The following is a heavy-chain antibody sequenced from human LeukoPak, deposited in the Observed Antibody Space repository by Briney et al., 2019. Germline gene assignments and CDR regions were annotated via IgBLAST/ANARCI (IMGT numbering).Heavy chain of an antibody. V-gene: IGHV4-59*08. CDR1: GGSISSYY. D-gene: IGHD2-15*01. Sequence: SETLSLTCTVSGGSISSYYWSWIRQPPGKGLEWIGYIQNSGSTNYNPSLKSRVTISVDTSKNQFSLKLSSVTAADTAVYYCARGYCRGGSRPFDCWGQGTLVTVSS. J-gene: IGHJ4*02. CDR3: ARGYCRGGSRPFDC. CDR2: IQNSGST.